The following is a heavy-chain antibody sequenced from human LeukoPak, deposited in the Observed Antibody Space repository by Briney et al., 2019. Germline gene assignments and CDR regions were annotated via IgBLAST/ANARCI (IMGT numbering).Heavy chain of an antibody. CDR3: ARENWDIVAVPMDV. V-gene: IGHV3-48*01. D-gene: IGHD2-2*01. CDR2: ISSSSSAI. Sequence: GGSLRLSCAASGLTFSNAWMNWVRQAPGKGLEWISYISSSSSAIYYADSVKGRFTISRDNAKNSLYLQMNSLRAEDTAIYYCARENWDIVAVPMDVWGKGTTVTVSS. J-gene: IGHJ6*04. CDR1: GLTFSNAW.